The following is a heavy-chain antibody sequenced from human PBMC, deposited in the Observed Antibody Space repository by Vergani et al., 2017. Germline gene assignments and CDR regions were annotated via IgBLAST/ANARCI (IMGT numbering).Heavy chain of an antibody. CDR2: IYYSGST. J-gene: IGHJ5*02. Sequence: QLQLQESGPGLVKPSATLSLTCSVSGASIRSSNYYWGWIRQPPGQGLEWIASIYYSGSTYYNPSLKSRVTISVDTSKNQFSLKLSSVTAADTDVYFWARHSTVEWLVKLGWIDPWGQGILVTVSS. V-gene: IGHV4-39*01. D-gene: IGHD6-19*01. CDR1: GASIRSSNYY. CDR3: ARHSTVEWLVKLGWIDP.